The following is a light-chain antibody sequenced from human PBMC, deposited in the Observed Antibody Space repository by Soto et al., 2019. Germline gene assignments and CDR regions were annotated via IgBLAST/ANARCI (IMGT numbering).Light chain of an antibody. Sequence: DIQMTQSPSSLSASVGDRVTLTCRASHSMSDYLNWYRQKPGRAPELLIYATSTLQSGIPSRFSGNRSVTEFTPTICGLQPEDLATYFCQQSISPPYTFGQGTQLEI. CDR2: ATS. J-gene: IGKJ2*01. CDR1: HSMSDY. V-gene: IGKV1-39*01. CDR3: QQSISPPYT.